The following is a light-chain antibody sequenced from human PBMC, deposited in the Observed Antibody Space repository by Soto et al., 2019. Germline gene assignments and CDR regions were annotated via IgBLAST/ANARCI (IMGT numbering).Light chain of an antibody. Sequence: DLPMTQSPSTLSASVGDRVTITCRASQSISSWLAWYQQTPGKAPKLLIYDASSLESGVPSRFSGSGSGTEFTLTITSLQPDDFATDDCQQYNSYPWTFGQGTKVDI. CDR1: QSISSW. J-gene: IGKJ1*01. V-gene: IGKV1-5*01. CDR3: QQYNSYPWT. CDR2: DAS.